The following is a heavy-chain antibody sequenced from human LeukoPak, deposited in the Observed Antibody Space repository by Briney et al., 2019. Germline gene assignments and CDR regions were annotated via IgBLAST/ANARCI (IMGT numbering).Heavy chain of an antibody. CDR2: IYYSGST. V-gene: IGHV4-39*01. CDR3: ARTGYGGKEAGDTNLDY. D-gene: IGHD4-23*01. Sequence: KPSETLSLTCTVSGGSISSSSYYWGWIRQPPGKGLEWIGSIYYSGSTYYNPSLKSRVTISVDTSKNQFSLKLSSVTAADTAVYYCARTGYGGKEAGDTNLDYWGQGTLVTVSS. J-gene: IGHJ4*02. CDR1: GGSISSSSYY.